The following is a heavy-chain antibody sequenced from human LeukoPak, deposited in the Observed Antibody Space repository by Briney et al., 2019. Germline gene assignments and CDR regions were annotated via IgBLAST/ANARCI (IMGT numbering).Heavy chain of an antibody. CDR2: ISGSSGSA. J-gene: IGHJ4*02. Sequence: GGSLRLSCAASGFTFSSYAMSWVRQAPGKGLEWVSAISGSSGSAYYADSVKGRFTISRDNSKNTLYLQMNSLRAEDTAVYYCAKGEGYSSGWYKTTPFDYWGQGTLVTVSS. V-gene: IGHV3-23*01. D-gene: IGHD6-19*01. CDR1: GFTFSSYA. CDR3: AKGEGYSSGWYKTTPFDY.